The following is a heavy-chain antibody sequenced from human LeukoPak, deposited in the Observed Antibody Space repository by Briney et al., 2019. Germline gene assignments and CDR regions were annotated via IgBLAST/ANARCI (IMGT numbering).Heavy chain of an antibody. Sequence: GGSLRLSCAASGFRFSSYVMSWVRQAPGKGLEYVSSIDGSDGASYYADSAKGRFTISRDNSKNTLSLQMNSLGAEDTAVYYCVKDAFYASGTYYNSWGQGTLVTVSS. D-gene: IGHD3-10*01. CDR3: VKDAFYASGTYYNS. CDR2: IDGSDGAS. V-gene: IGHV3-23*01. J-gene: IGHJ5*02. CDR1: GFRFSSYV.